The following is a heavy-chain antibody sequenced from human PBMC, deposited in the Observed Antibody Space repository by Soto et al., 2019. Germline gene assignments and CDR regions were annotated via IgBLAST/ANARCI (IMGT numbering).Heavy chain of an antibody. Sequence: SETLSLTCAVYGGSFSGYYWSWIRQPPGKGLEWIGEINHSGSTNYNPSLKSRVTISVDTSKNQFSLRLSSVTAADTAVYYCARGKLSDYVWGSYRYHFDYWGQGTVVTVSS. CDR1: GGSFSGYY. J-gene: IGHJ4*02. D-gene: IGHD3-16*02. CDR2: INHSGST. CDR3: ARGKLSDYVWGSYRYHFDY. V-gene: IGHV4-34*01.